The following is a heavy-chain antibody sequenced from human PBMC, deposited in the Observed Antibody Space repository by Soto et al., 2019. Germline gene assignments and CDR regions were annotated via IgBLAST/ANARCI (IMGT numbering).Heavy chain of an antibody. CDR3: ARVRYTRGPFDY. Sequence: ASVKVSCKASGYTLTSYDINWVRQATGQGLEWVGWMNPSSGDTGYAQKFQGRVTMTSKASIGTAYMELSSLRSEETAVYYCARVRYTRGPFDYWGQGTLPTVSS. CDR2: MNPSSGDT. D-gene: IGHD1-20*01. CDR1: GYTLTSYD. V-gene: IGHV1-8*01. J-gene: IGHJ4*02.